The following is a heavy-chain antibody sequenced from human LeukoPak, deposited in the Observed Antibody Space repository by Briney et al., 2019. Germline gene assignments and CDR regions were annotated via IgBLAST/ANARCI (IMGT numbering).Heavy chain of an antibody. D-gene: IGHD6-13*01. CDR1: GFTFSSYA. CDR3: AKSLFPGIAAAGTGGY. J-gene: IGHJ4*02. CDR2: ISGSGGST. V-gene: IGHV3-23*01. Sequence: GGSLRLSCAASGFTFSSYAMSWVRRAPGKGLEWVSAISGSGGSTYYADSVKGRFTISRDNSKNTLYLQMNSLRAEDTAVYYCAKSLFPGIAAAGTGGYWGQGTLVTVSS.